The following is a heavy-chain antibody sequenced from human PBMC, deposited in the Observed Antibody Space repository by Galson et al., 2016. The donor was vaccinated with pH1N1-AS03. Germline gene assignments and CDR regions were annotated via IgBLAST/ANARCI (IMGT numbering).Heavy chain of an antibody. D-gene: IGHD2-15*01. V-gene: IGHV3-23*01. CDR3: AKASVAAAPSTYYYAMDV. CDR1: GFTFSTYA. Sequence: SLRLSCAASGFTFSTYAMSWVRQAPGKGLEWVSAISGSGGNTFHADSVKGRFTISRDNSKNTLYLQMNSLGAEDTAVYFCAKASVAAAPSTYYYAMDVWGQGTTVTVSS. J-gene: IGHJ6*02. CDR2: ISGSGGNT.